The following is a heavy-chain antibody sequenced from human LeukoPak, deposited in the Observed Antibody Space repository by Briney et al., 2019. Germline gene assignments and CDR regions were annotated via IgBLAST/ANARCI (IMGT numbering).Heavy chain of an antibody. Sequence: GASVKVSCKASGYTFTSYDINWVRQATGQGLEWMGWMNPNSGNTRYAQKFQGRVTMTRNTSISTAYMELSSLRSEDTAVYYCAREGYCSSTSCSRQDYYYYGMDVWGQGTTVTVSS. D-gene: IGHD2-2*01. J-gene: IGHJ6*02. V-gene: IGHV1-8*01. CDR2: MNPNSGNT. CDR3: AREGYCSSTSCSRQDYYYYGMDV. CDR1: GYTFTSYD.